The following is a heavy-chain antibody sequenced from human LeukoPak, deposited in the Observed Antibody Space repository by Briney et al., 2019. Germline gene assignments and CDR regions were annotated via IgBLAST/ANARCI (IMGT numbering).Heavy chain of an antibody. CDR2: ISYDGSNK. Sequence: GGSLRLSCAASGFTFSSYAMHWVRQAPGKRLEWVAVISYDGSNKYYADSVKGRFTISRDNSKNTLYLQMNSLRAEDTAVYYCARDADTAMVAYYFDYWGQGTLVTVSS. J-gene: IGHJ4*02. CDR3: ARDADTAMVAYYFDY. V-gene: IGHV3-30*04. D-gene: IGHD5-18*01. CDR1: GFTFSSYA.